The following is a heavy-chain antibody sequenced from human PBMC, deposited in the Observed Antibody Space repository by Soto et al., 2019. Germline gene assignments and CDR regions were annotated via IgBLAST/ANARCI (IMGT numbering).Heavy chain of an antibody. CDR2: INPSGGST. V-gene: IGHV1-46*03. D-gene: IGHD2-15*01. CDR1: GYTFTSYY. CDR3: ATVLGYCSGGSCYGAQNWFDP. J-gene: IGHJ5*02. Sequence: ASVKVSCKASGYTFTSYYMHWVRQAPGQGLEWMGIINPSGGSTSYAQKFQGRVTMTRDTSTSTVYMELSSLRSEDTAVYYCATVLGYCSGGSCYGAQNWFDPWGQGTLVTVSS.